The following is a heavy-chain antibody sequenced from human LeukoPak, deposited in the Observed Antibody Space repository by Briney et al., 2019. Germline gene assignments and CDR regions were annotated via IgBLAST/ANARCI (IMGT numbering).Heavy chain of an antibody. J-gene: IGHJ5*02. CDR2: INHSGST. CDR3: ARAGRLIRGGKGFDP. V-gene: IGHV4-34*01. Sequence: SESLSLTCAVYGGSFSGYYWSWIRQPPGQGLEWIGEINHSGSTNYNPSLKSRVTISVDTSKNQFSLKLSSVTAADTAVYYCARAGRLIRGGKGFDPWGQGTLVTVSS. CDR1: GGSFSGYY. D-gene: IGHD3-10*01.